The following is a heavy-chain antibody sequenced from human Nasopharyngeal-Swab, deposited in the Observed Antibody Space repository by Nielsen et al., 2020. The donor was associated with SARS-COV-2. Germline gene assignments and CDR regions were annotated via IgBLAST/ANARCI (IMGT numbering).Heavy chain of an antibody. CDR2: IWHDGSTK. V-gene: IGHV3-33*01. D-gene: IGHD2/OR15-2a*01. J-gene: IGHJ6*03. CDR3: ARDGSTIRRGPDYYYYYMDL. Sequence: WIPQPPGKGLEWVAVIWHDGSTKYYADSVKARFTVSRDNSKNRLYLQMNSLRAEDTAVYFCARDGSTIRRGPDYYYYYMDLWGKGTTVTVSS.